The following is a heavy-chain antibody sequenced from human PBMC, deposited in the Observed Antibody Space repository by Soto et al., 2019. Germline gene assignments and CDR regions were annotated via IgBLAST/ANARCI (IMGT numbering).Heavy chain of an antibody. Sequence: PGGSLRLSCAASGFTFSSYAMSWVRQAPGKGLEWVSAISGGGGSTYYADSVKGRFTISRDNSKNTLYLQMNSLRAEDTAVYYCAKTRPLLVSRYYFDYWGQGTLVTVSS. CDR3: AKTRPLLVSRYYFDY. J-gene: IGHJ4*02. V-gene: IGHV3-23*01. D-gene: IGHD2-2*01. CDR2: ISGGGGST. CDR1: GFTFSSYA.